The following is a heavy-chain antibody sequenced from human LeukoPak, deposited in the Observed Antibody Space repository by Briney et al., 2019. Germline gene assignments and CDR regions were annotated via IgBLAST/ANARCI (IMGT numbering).Heavy chain of an antibody. CDR3: VKDFWGWSAMDV. D-gene: IGHD6-19*01. Sequence: GGSLRLSCAASGFTFDSYGMHWVRQAPGKGLEWVSGFGGDGKTFYAGSVNGRFFISRGDSRNMLYLQMISLRDDDTALYYCVKDFWGWSAMDVWGQGTTVTVSS. J-gene: IGHJ6*02. CDR1: GFTFDSYG. CDR2: FGGDGKT. V-gene: IGHV3-23*01.